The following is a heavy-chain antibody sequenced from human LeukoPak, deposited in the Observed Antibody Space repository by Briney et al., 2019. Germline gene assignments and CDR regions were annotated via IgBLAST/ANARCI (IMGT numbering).Heavy chain of an antibody. CDR3: VRDLSSSWYSLGY. D-gene: IGHD6-13*01. Sequence: PGGSLRLSCAASGSAFGDYGMNWVRQAPGKGLEWVAGINWDGGATGYVESVKGRFTISRDNAKRFLYLQMDSLRVEDTAFYYCVRDLSSSWYSLGYWGQGTQVIVSS. CDR2: INWDGGAT. J-gene: IGHJ4*02. V-gene: IGHV3-20*04. CDR1: GSAFGDYG.